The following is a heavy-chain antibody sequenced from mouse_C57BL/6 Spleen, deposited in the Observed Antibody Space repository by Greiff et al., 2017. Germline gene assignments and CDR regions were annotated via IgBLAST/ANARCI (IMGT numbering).Heavy chain of an antibody. V-gene: IGHV5-4*01. Sequence: DVKLVESGGGLVKPGGSLKLSCAASGFTFSSYAMSWVRQTPGKRLEWVATISDGGSYTYYPDNVKGRFTISRDNAKNNLYLQMSHLKSEDTSMYYCARDLGNWAAWFAYWGQGTLVTVSA. J-gene: IGHJ3*01. CDR2: ISDGGSYT. CDR3: ARDLGNWAAWFAY. D-gene: IGHD4-1*01. CDR1: GFTFSSYA.